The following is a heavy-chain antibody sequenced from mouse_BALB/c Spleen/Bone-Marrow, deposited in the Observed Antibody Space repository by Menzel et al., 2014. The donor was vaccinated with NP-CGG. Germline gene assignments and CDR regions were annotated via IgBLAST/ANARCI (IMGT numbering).Heavy chain of an antibody. V-gene: IGHV1-54*01. Sequence: VQLQQSGAELVRPGTSVKVSCKASGYAFTNYLIAWVKQRPGQGLEWIGVINPGSGGTNYNEKFKGKATLTADKSSSTAYMQLSSRTSDDSAVYFCARDGDYDEGYAMDYWGQGTSVTVSS. J-gene: IGHJ4*01. CDR1: GYAFTNYL. CDR3: ARDGDYDEGYAMDY. CDR2: INPGSGGT. D-gene: IGHD2-4*01.